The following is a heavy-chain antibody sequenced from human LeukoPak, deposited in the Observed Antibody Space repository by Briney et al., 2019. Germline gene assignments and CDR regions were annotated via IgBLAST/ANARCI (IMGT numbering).Heavy chain of an antibody. CDR1: GFTFSSYG. CDR3: AKGLTMIGRDYYYGMDV. V-gene: IGHV3-30*18. D-gene: IGHD3-22*01. CDR2: ISYDGSNK. J-gene: IGHJ6*02. Sequence: GGSLRLSCAASGFTFSSYGMHWVRQAPGKGLEWVAVISYDGSNKYYADSVKGRFTISRDNSKNTLYLQMNSLRAEDTAVYYCAKGLTMIGRDYYYGMDVWGQGTTVTVSS.